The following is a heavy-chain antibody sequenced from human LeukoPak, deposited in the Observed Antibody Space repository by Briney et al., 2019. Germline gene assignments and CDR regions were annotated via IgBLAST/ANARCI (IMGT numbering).Heavy chain of an antibody. CDR3: ARYVGPFDI. CDR2: IYHSGST. Sequence: KPSETLSLTCTVSGGSISGYYWTWIRQPPGKGLEWIGYIYHSGSTDYNPSLKSRVTISVDTSKNQFSLKLSSVTAADTAVYYCARYVGPFDIWGPGTMVTVSS. D-gene: IGHD1-26*01. V-gene: IGHV4-59*01. J-gene: IGHJ3*02. CDR1: GGSISGYY.